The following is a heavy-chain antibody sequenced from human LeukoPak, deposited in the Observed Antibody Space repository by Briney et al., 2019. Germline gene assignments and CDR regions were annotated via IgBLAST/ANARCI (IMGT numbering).Heavy chain of an antibody. J-gene: IGHJ6*02. CDR2: MNPNSGNT. V-gene: IGHV1-8*01. CDR3: AIYYYYYYGMDV. CDR1: GYTFTSYD. Sequence: ASVKVSCKASGYTFTSYDINWVRQATGQGLEWMGWMNPNSGNTGYAQKFQGGVTMTRNTSISTAYMELSSLRSEDTAVYYCAIYYYYYYGMDVGGQGTTVTVSS.